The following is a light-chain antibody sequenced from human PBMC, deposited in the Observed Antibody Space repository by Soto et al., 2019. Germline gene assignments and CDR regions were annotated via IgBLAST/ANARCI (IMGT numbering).Light chain of an antibody. Sequence: EVMLTQSPGTLYLSPGERATLSCRASQSVSSNYLAWYQQKSGQAPWLLIYGASNRATGIPDRFSGSGSGTDFTLTIRRLEPEDFAVYYCQQYDTSPRTFGQGTKVEFK. CDR1: QSVSSNY. CDR3: QQYDTSPRT. J-gene: IGKJ1*01. CDR2: GAS. V-gene: IGKV3-20*01.